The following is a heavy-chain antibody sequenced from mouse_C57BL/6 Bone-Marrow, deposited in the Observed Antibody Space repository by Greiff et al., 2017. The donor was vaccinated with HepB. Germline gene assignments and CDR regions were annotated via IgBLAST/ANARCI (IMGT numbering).Heavy chain of an antibody. CDR2: IHPNSGST. CDR3: ARSLYYYCLDY. D-gene: IGHD1-1*01. CDR1: GYTFTSYW. Sequence: QVQLQQPGAELVKPGASVKLSCKASGYTFTSYWMHWVKQRPGQGLEWIGMIHPNSGSTNYNEKFKSKATLTVDKSSSTAYMQLSSLTSEDSAVYYCARSLYYYCLDYWGQGTTLTVSS. J-gene: IGHJ2*01. V-gene: IGHV1-64*01.